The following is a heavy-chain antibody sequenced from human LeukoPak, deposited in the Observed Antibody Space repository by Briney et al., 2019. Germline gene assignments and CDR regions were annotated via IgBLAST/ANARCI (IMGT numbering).Heavy chain of an antibody. CDR2: ISSSSSYI. CDR1: GFTFSSYS. D-gene: IGHD2-2*03. CDR3: ARMDMDYYFDY. V-gene: IGHV3-21*01. Sequence: PGGSLRLSRAASGFTFSSYSMNWVRQAPGKGLEWVSSISSSSSYIYYADSVKGRFTISGDNAKNSLYLQMNSLRAEDTAVYYCARMDMDYYFDYWGQGTLVTVSS. J-gene: IGHJ4*02.